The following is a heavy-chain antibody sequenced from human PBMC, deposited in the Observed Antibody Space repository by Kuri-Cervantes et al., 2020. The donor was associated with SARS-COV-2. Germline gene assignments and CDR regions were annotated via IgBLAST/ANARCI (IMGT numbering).Heavy chain of an antibody. D-gene: IGHD1-26*01. V-gene: IGHV3-43D*03. J-gene: IGHJ4*02. CDR1: GFTFDDYA. CDR3: AAVGAAGTAGFDY. Sequence: GGSLRLSCAASGFTFDDYAMHWVRQAPGKGLEWVSLISWDGGSTYYADSVKGRFTISRDNSKNSLYLQMSSLRAEDTALYYCAAVGAAGTAGFDYWGQGNLVTVSS. CDR2: ISWDGGST.